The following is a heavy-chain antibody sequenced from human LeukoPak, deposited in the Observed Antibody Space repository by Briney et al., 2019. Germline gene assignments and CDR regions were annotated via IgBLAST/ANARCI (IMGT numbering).Heavy chain of an antibody. CDR2: ISSSGSTI. Sequence: GGSLRLSCAASGFTFSSYEMNWVRQAPGKGLEWVSYISSSGSTIYYADSVKGRFTISRDDAQNSLYLQMNSLRVEDTAVYYCARGEWSSSPFDYWGQGTLVTVSS. D-gene: IGHD2-8*01. V-gene: IGHV3-48*03. CDR1: GFTFSSYE. CDR3: ARGEWSSSPFDY. J-gene: IGHJ4*02.